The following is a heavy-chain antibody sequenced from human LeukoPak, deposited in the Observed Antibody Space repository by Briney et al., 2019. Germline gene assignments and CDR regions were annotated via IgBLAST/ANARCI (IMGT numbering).Heavy chain of an antibody. CDR2: IYSGGST. J-gene: IGHJ5*02. Sequence: PGGSLRLSCVGSGFTFSRYWLNWVRQAPGKGLEWVSVIYSGGSTYYADSVKGRFTISRDNSKNTLYLQMNSLRAEDTAVYYCARVNGDYGRGSALDQNWFDPWGQGTLVTVSS. D-gene: IGHD4-17*01. CDR3: ARVNGDYGRGSALDQNWFDP. CDR1: GFTFSRYW. V-gene: IGHV3-53*01.